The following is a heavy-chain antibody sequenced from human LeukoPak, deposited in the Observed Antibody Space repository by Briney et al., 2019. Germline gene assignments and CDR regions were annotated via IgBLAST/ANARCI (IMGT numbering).Heavy chain of an antibody. V-gene: IGHV4-34*01. CDR1: GGSFSGYY. Sequence: PSETLSLTCAVYGGSFSGYYWSWIRQPPGKGLEWIGEINHSGSTNYNPSLKSRVTISVDTSKNQFSLKLSSVTAADTAVYYCARGHHFDYYDSSGYYDAFDIWGQGTMVSVSS. CDR2: INHSGST. CDR3: ARGHHFDYYDSSGYYDAFDI. D-gene: IGHD3-22*01. J-gene: IGHJ3*02.